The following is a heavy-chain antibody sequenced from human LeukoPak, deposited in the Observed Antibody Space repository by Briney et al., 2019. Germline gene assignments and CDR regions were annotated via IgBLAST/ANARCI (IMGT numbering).Heavy chain of an antibody. D-gene: IGHD3-10*01. J-gene: IGHJ3*02. CDR3: ARSPGEVDNPEYAFDI. CDR1: GFTFSSYA. Sequence: GGSLRLSCAASGFTFSSYAMHWVRQAPGKGLEYVSAISSNGGSTYYANSVKGRFTISRDNSKNTLYLRMGSLRAEDMAVYYCARSPGEVDNPEYAFDIWGQGTMVTVSS. V-gene: IGHV3-64*01. CDR2: ISSNGGST.